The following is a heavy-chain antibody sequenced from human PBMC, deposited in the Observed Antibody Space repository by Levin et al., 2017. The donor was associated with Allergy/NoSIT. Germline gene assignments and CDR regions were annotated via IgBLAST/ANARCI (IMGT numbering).Heavy chain of an antibody. CDR1: GYSFTSYW. CDR2: IYPGDSDT. J-gene: IGHJ6*03. V-gene: IGHV5-51*01. CDR3: ARRGTRDYYYYMDV. Sequence: PGGSLRLSCQGSGYSFTSYWIGWVRQMPGKGLEWMGIIYPGDSDTRYSPSFQGQVTISADKSISTAYLQLSSLKASDTAIYYCARRGTRDYYYYMDVWGKGTTVTVSS. D-gene: IGHD1-1*01.